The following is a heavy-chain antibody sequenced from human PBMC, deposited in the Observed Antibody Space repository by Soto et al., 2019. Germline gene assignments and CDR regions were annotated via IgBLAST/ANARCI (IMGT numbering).Heavy chain of an antibody. J-gene: IGHJ6*03. V-gene: IGHV3-64*01. CDR1: GFTFSSYA. D-gene: IGHD3-3*01. CDR2: ISSNGGST. Sequence: EVQLVESGGGLVQPGGSLRLSCAASGFTFSSYAMHWVRQAPGKGLEYVSAISSNGGSTYYANSVKGRFTISRDNSKNTLYLHMGSLRAEDMAVYYCARRVRDFWSGYYNHYYYYMGVWGKGTTVTGSS. CDR3: ARRVRDFWSGYYNHYYYYMGV.